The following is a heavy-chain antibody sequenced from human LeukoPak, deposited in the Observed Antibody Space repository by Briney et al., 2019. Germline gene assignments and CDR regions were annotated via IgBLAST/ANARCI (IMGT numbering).Heavy chain of an antibody. CDR1: GYIFTSYG. V-gene: IGHV1-18*01. CDR3: ARLGARFGYYYYMDV. CDR2: ISAYNGNT. J-gene: IGHJ6*03. Sequence: GASVKVSCKASGYIFTSYGISWVRQAPGQGLEWMGWISAYNGNTNYAQKLQGRVTMTTDTSTSTAYMELRSLRSDDTAVYYCARLGARFGYYYYMDVWGKGTTVTVSS. D-gene: IGHD3-10*01.